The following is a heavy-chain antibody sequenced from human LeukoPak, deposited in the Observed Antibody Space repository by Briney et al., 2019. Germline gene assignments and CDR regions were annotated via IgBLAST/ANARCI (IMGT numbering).Heavy chain of an antibody. CDR2: ISSSSSYI. Sequence: KPGGSLRLSCAASGFTFSSYSINWVRQAPGKGLEWDSSISSSSSYIYYADSVKGRFTISRDNAKNSLYLQMNSLRAEDTAVYYCARSLGVTGYCSSTSCYIDYWGQGTLVTVSS. D-gene: IGHD2-2*02. CDR3: ARSLGVTGYCSSTSCYIDY. V-gene: IGHV3-21*01. CDR1: GFTFSSYS. J-gene: IGHJ4*02.